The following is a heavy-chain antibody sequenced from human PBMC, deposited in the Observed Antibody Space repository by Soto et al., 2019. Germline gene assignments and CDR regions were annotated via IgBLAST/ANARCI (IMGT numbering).Heavy chain of an antibody. Sequence: QVQLVQSGAEVKKPGASVKVSCKASGYTFTGYYMHWVRQAPGQGLEWMGWINPNSGGTNYAQKFQGWVTMTRDTSISTAYMELSRLRSDDTAVYYCARGFQNYYDSSGSLEAFDIWGQGTMVTVSS. V-gene: IGHV1-2*04. D-gene: IGHD3-22*01. CDR2: INPNSGGT. CDR1: GYTFTGYY. CDR3: ARGFQNYYDSSGSLEAFDI. J-gene: IGHJ3*02.